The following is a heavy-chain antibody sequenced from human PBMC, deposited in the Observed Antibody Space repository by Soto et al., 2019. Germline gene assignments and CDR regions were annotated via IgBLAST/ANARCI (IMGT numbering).Heavy chain of an antibody. CDR3: ARDPPRPMVRGPSFRMDV. CDR1: GFTFSSYG. Sequence: GGSLRLSCAASGFTFSSYGMHWVRQAPGKGLEWVAVIWYDGSNKYYADSVKGRFTISRDNSKNTLYLQMNSLRAEDTAVYYCARDPPRPMVRGPSFRMDVWGQGTTVTVSS. J-gene: IGHJ6*02. V-gene: IGHV3-33*01. CDR2: IWYDGSNK. D-gene: IGHD3-10*01.